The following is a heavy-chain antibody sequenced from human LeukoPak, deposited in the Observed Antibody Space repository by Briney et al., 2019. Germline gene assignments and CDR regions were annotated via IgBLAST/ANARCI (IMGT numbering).Heavy chain of an antibody. Sequence: ASVKVSCKASGYIFTDYYMHWVRQAPGQELGWMGRINPNSGGTNYAQKFQGRVTMTRDTSTSTVYMELSSLRSEDTAVYYCARALPPASDWLDYWGQGTLVTVSS. D-gene: IGHD2-21*02. V-gene: IGHV1/OR15-1*04. CDR1: GYIFTDYY. CDR2: INPNSGGT. J-gene: IGHJ4*02. CDR3: ARALPPASDWLDY.